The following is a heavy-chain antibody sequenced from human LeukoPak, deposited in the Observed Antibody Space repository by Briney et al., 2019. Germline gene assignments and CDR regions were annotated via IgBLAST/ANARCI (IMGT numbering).Heavy chain of an antibody. Sequence: GGSLRLSCAASGLTFSHASMSWVRQAPGKGLEWLGHFKSKTDGGTVDYAAPVNGSFTMSRDDSKNTLYLQMNSLKTEDTAVYYCTTEGLSGEAAAVADHWGQGTLVTVSS. CDR2: FKSKTDGGTV. V-gene: IGHV3-15*01. J-gene: IGHJ5*02. CDR1: GLTFSHAS. D-gene: IGHD6-13*01. CDR3: TTEGLSGEAAAVADH.